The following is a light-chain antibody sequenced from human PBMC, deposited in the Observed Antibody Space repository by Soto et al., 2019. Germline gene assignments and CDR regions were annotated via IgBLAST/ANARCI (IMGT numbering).Light chain of an antibody. CDR2: GAS. CDR3: QHYNSYPEA. J-gene: IGKJ1*01. CDR1: QSVSSN. Sequence: EIVMTQSPATLSLSPGERATLSCRASQSVSSNLAWYQQKPGQAPRLLIYGASTRATGIPARFSGSGSGTEFTLTISSLQTDDFATYDCQHYNSYPEAFGQGTKVDIK. V-gene: IGKV3-15*01.